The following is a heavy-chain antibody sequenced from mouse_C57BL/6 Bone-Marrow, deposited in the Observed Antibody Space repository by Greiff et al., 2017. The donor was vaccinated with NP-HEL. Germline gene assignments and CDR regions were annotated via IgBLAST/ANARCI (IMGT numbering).Heavy chain of an antibody. CDR1: GYTFTNYW. Sequence: QVQLQQSGAELVRPGTSVKMSCKASGYTFTNYWIGWAKQRPGHGLEWIGDIYPGGGYTNYNEKFKGKATLTADKSSSTAYMQFSSLTSEDSALYYCARSRYYGSSSYWYFDVWGTGTTVTVSS. D-gene: IGHD1-1*01. V-gene: IGHV1-63*01. CDR3: ARSRYYGSSSYWYFDV. CDR2: IYPGGGYT. J-gene: IGHJ1*03.